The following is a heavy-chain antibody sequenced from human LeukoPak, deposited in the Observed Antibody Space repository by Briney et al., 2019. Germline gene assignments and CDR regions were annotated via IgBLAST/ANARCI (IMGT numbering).Heavy chain of an antibody. V-gene: IGHV3-48*04. J-gene: IGHJ4*02. CDR2: ISSSGSTL. Sequence: GGPLRLSCAAFGFPFSSYAMSGVRQVQGKGLEGVSYISSSGSTLYYADSVKGRITISRDNAKNSLYLQMNSLRAEDTAVYYCARRRYNWNAIDYWGQGTLVTVSS. CDR3: ARRRYNWNAIDY. CDR1: GFPFSSYA. D-gene: IGHD1-20*01.